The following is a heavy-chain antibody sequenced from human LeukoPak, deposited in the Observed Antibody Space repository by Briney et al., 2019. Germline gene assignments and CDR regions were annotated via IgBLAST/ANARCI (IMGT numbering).Heavy chain of an antibody. D-gene: IGHD5-24*01. CDR1: GFPLSSYA. V-gene: IGHV3-23*01. Sequence: GGSLRLSCAASGFPLSSYAMSWVRQASGKGLEWVSATSSSDPGTYYADSVRGRFTISRDNSKNTLYLQLNSLRVDDTAVYYCAKDRDLVPLDYWGQGTLVTVSS. J-gene: IGHJ4*02. CDR2: TSSSDPGT. CDR3: AKDRDLVPLDY.